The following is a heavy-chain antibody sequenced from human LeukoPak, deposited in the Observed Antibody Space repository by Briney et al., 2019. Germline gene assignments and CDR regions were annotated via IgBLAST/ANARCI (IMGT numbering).Heavy chain of an antibody. J-gene: IGHJ4*02. CDR1: GDSISSSY. CDR3: ARVRLGRGLDY. D-gene: IGHD6-19*01. V-gene: IGHV4-4*07. CDR2: IHTSGST. Sequence: SETLSLTCTVSGDSISSSYWGWTRQPAGKGLEWIGRIHTSGSTYYSPSLKSRVTMSVETSTNQFSLKLSSVTAADTAMYYCARVRLGRGLDYWGQGTLVTVSS.